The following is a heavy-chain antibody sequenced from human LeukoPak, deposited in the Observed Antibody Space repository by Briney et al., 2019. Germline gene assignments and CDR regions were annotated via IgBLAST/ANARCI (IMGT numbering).Heavy chain of an antibody. V-gene: IGHV1-2*02. CDR3: ARGGRIDYYDSSGLGFRFDY. D-gene: IGHD3-22*01. CDR2: INPNSGGT. CDR1: GHTFTGYY. Sequence: ASVKVSYKASGHTFTGYYMHWVRQAPGQGLEWMGWINPNSGGTNYAQKFQGRVTMTRDTSISTAYMELSRLRSDDTAVYYCARGGRIDYYDSSGLGFRFDYWGQGTLVTVSS. J-gene: IGHJ4*02.